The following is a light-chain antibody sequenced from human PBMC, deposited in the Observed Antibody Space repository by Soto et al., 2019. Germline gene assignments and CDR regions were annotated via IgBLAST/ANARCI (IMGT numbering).Light chain of an antibody. J-gene: IGKJ4*01. V-gene: IGKV3-15*01. CDR2: GAS. Sequence: EIVMTQSPATLSVSPGERATLSCRASQRVNNNLAWYQQKPGQAPRLLIYGASTGATGIPARFSGSGSGTEFTLTLSSLQSEDFAVYYCQQYNNWPLTFGGGTKVEIK. CDR1: QRVNNN. CDR3: QQYNNWPLT.